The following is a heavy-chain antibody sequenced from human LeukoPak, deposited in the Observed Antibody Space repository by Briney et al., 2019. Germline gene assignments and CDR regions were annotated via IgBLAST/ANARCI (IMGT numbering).Heavy chain of an antibody. J-gene: IGHJ4*02. D-gene: IGHD3-10*01. CDR1: GFTFSSHA. Sequence: PGGSLRPSCAASGFTFSSHAMHWVRQAPGKVLEWVAVVSHEGSQSYFADSVKGRFTISRDNSKNTLYLQMNSLRAEDTAVYYCANRRFGEFGYYFDYWGQGTLVTVSS. CDR2: VSHEGSQS. CDR3: ANRRFGEFGYYFDY. V-gene: IGHV3-30*04.